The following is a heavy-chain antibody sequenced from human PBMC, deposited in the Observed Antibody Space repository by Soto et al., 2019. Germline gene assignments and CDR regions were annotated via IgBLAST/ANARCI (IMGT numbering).Heavy chain of an antibody. V-gene: IGHV3-33*06. CDR2: IWYDGSDK. CDR3: AKGGGTTLPLDS. Sequence: QVQLVESGGGVVQPGRSLRLSCAASGFTFSSYGMHWVRQAPGKGREWVAVIWYDGSDKFYADSVKGRFTISRDNSKNTLYLQMHSLSAEDTAVYYCAKGGGTTLPLDSWGQGTLVTVSS. J-gene: IGHJ4*02. D-gene: IGHD1-7*01. CDR1: GFTFSSYG.